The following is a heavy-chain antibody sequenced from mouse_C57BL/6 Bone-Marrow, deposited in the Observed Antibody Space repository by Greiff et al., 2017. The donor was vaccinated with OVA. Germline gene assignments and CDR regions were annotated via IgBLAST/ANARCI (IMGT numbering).Heavy chain of an antibody. CDR3: ARSNLYAMDY. Sequence: VQLKESGPVLVKPGASVKMSCKASGYTFTDYYMNWVKQSHGKSLEWIGVINPYNGGTSYNQKFKGKATLTVDKSSSTAYMELNSLTSEDSAVYYCARSNLYAMDYWGQGTSVTVSS. CDR2: INPYNGGT. J-gene: IGHJ4*01. D-gene: IGHD2-5*01. V-gene: IGHV1-19*01. CDR1: GYTFTDYY.